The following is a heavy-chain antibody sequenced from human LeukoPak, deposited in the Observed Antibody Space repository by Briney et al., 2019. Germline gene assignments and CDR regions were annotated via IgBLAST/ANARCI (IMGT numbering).Heavy chain of an antibody. CDR3: AREVVVMDAFDI. CDR2: INPNSGGT. CDR1: GYTFTGYY. V-gene: IGHV1-2*06. D-gene: IGHD3-22*01. J-gene: IGHJ3*02. Sequence: ASVKVSCKASGYTFTGYYTHWVRQAPGQGLEWMGRINPNSGGTNYAQKFQGRVTMTRDTSISTAYMELRSLRSDDTAVYYCAREVVVMDAFDIWGQGTMVTVSS.